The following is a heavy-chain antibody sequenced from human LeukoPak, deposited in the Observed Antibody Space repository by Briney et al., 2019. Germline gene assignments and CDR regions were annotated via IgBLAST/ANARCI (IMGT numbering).Heavy chain of an antibody. CDR3: AKNSTAAWFDP. CDR2: IYYSGST. J-gene: IGHJ5*02. D-gene: IGHD2/OR15-2a*01. CDR1: GYSISSGDY. Sequence: PSETLSLTCAVSGYSISSGDYWAWLRQPPGKGLEWIGSIYYSGSTDYNPSLKSRVSISVDTSKNQFSLKLFSVTAADTAVYYCAKNSTAAWFDPCGQGTLVTVSS. V-gene: IGHV4-38-2*01.